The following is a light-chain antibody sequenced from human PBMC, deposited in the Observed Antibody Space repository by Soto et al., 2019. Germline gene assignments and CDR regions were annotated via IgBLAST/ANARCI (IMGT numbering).Light chain of an antibody. CDR3: QQRSGWPPSIT. CDR1: QSVASY. V-gene: IGKV3-11*01. CDR2: DAS. Sequence: EIVLTQSPATLSLSPGERATLSCRASQSVASYLAWYQQKSGQAPRLLIYDASNRATGVPARFSGSGSGTDFTLTISSLEPEDFAVYYCQQRSGWPPSITFVQGTRLEIK. J-gene: IGKJ5*01.